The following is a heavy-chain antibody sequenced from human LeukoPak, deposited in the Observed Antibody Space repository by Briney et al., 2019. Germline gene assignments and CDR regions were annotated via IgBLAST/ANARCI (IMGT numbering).Heavy chain of an antibody. V-gene: IGHV4-39*07. CDR1: GGSTSSSSYN. D-gene: IGHD3-22*01. Sequence: SETLSLTCTVSGGSTSSSSYNWGWIRQPSGKGLERIGRIYTSGSTNYNPSLKSRVTISVDTSKNQFSLKLSSVTAADTAVYYCARTLNNYYDSSGYWIDYWGQGTLVTVSS. CDR3: ARTLNNYYDSSGYWIDY. CDR2: IYTSGST. J-gene: IGHJ4*02.